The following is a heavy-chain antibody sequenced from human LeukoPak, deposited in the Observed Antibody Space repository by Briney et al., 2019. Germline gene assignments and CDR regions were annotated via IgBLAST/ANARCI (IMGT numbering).Heavy chain of an antibody. V-gene: IGHV4-59*08. CDR1: GGSISGYY. Sequence: PSETLSLTCTVSGGSISGYYWSWIRQPPGKGLEWIGYIYYSGSTNYNPSLKSRVTISVDTSKNQFSLKLSSVTAADTAVYYCATYALWGQGTLVTVSS. CDR2: IYYSGST. J-gene: IGHJ4*02. CDR3: ATYAL.